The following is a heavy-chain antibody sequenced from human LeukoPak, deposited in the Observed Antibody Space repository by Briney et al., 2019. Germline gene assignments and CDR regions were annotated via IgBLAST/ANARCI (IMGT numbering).Heavy chain of an antibody. D-gene: IGHD3-22*01. CDR1: GFTFSSYS. CDR2: ISSSSSTI. V-gene: IGHV3-48*01. J-gene: IGHJ4*02. CDR3: ARVQDGGYYYDSIGFDF. Sequence: GGSLRLSCAASGFTFSSYSMNWVRQAPGKGLEWVSYISSSSSTIYYADSVKGRFTISRDNAKNSLYLQMNSLRAEDTAVYYCARVQDGGYYYDSIGFDFWGQGTLVTVSS.